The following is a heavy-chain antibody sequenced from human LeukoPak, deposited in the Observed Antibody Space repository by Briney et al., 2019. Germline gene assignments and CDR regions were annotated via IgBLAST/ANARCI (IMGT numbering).Heavy chain of an antibody. Sequence: SETLSLTCTVSGGSISGYYWSWVRQPPGKGLEWLGYIYYSGNTNYNPSLKSRVTISVDTSKNQFSLKLSSVTAADTAVYYCARVVPAATQWGYYYYMDVWGKGTTVTVSS. CDR1: GGSISGYY. CDR2: IYYSGNT. J-gene: IGHJ6*03. CDR3: ARVVPAATQWGYYYYMDV. V-gene: IGHV4-59*08. D-gene: IGHD2-2*01.